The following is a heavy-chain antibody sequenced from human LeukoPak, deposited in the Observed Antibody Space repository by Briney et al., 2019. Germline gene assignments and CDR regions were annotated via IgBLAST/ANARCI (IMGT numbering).Heavy chain of an antibody. Sequence: PGGSLRLSCAASGFTFSSYGMHWVRQAPGKGLEWVAVISYDGSNKYYADSVKGRFTISRDNSKNTLYLQMNSLRAEDTAVYYCAKEANDYVWGSPRSPFDYWGQGILVTVSS. CDR3: AKEANDYVWGSPRSPFDY. V-gene: IGHV3-30*18. D-gene: IGHD3-16*01. CDR2: ISYDGSNK. J-gene: IGHJ4*02. CDR1: GFTFSSYG.